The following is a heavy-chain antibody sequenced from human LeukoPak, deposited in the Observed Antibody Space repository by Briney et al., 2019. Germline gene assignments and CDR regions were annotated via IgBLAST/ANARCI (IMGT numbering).Heavy chain of an antibody. V-gene: IGHV3-74*01. CDR2: VNSDGRTT. Sequence: GGSLRLSCAASGFTFSNYWMHWVRQAPGKGLVWVSRVNSDGRTTIYADSVKGRFTISRDNAKNTLYLQMNSLRAEDTAVYSCARAGYSYGVDYWGQGTLVTVSS. D-gene: IGHD5-18*01. CDR1: GFTFSNYW. J-gene: IGHJ4*02. CDR3: ARAGYSYGVDY.